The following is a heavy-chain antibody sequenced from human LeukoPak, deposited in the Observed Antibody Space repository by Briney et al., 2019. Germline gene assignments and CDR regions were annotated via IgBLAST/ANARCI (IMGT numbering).Heavy chain of an antibody. V-gene: IGHV4-31*03. D-gene: IGHD3-16*01. J-gene: IGHJ4*02. CDR3: ARHYGP. CDR2: IYYSGST. Sequence: SETLSLTCTVSGGSISSGGYYWSWIRQHPGKGLEWIGYIYYSGSTYYNPSLKSRGIISVETSKNQFSLKLNSVTATGTAVYYCARHYGPWGQGTLVTVSS. CDR1: GGSISSGGYY.